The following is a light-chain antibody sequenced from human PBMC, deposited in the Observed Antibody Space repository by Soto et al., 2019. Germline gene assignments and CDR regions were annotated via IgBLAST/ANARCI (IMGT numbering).Light chain of an antibody. CDR1: SSNIGADYD. Sequence: QPVLTQPPSVSGAPGQRVTISCTGSSSNIGADYDVHWYQQVPGTAPKLLIYSNINRPSGVPDRFSGPKSGTSASLAITGLQAEDEADYYCQPYDTSLRVVFGGGTKLTVL. CDR3: QPYDTSLRVV. CDR2: SNI. V-gene: IGLV1-40*01. J-gene: IGLJ2*01.